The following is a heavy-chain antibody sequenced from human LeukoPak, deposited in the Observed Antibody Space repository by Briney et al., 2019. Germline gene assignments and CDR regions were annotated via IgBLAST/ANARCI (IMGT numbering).Heavy chain of an antibody. CDR3: ARPLTATGGYYYYGMDV. Sequence: GASVKVSCKASGGTFSSYAISWVRQAPGQGLEWMGGIIPIFGTANYAQKFQGRVTITADESTSTAYMELSSLRSEDTAVYYCARPLTATGGYYYYGMDVWGQGTTVTVSS. V-gene: IGHV1-69*13. CDR2: IIPIFGTA. CDR1: GGTFSSYA. J-gene: IGHJ6*02. D-gene: IGHD1-14*01.